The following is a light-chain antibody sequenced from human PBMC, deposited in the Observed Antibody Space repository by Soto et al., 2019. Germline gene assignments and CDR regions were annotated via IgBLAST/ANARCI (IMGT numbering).Light chain of an antibody. Sequence: DIQLTQVPSCLCAPLGEGVTITCRASQGISTYLAWYQQKLGKAPKLLIYDASTLQSGVPSRFSGSRSGTEFTLTISSLQPEDFATYYCQQLNGYLELTFGGGTKVDIK. CDR3: QQLNGYLELT. CDR1: QGISTY. V-gene: IGKV1-9*01. CDR2: DAS. J-gene: IGKJ4*01.